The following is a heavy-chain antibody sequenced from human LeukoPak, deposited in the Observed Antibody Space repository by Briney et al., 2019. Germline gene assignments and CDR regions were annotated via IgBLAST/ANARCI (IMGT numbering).Heavy chain of an antibody. CDR1: GFTYSSYS. CDR2: ISSSSSTI. V-gene: IGHV3-48*02. J-gene: IGHJ4*02. Sequence: GGSQRLSCAASGFTYSSYSMNGVRQPPGKGLEWVSYISSSSSTIYYADSVKGRFTISRDNAKNSLYLQMNSLRDEDTAVYYCARSTKTSARITMIDLDYWGQGTLVTVSA. D-gene: IGHD3-22*01. CDR3: ARSTKTSARITMIDLDY.